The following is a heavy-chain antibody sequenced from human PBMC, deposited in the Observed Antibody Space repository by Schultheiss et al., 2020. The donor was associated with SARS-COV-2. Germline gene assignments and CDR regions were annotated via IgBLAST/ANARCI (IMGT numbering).Heavy chain of an antibody. CDR2: IQSDGSST. Sequence: GGSLRLSCAASGFSFSSYWMNWVRQAPGRGLVWVSRIQSDGSSTTYADSVKGRFTISRDNAKNTLYLQMDSLRDEDTAVYYCARALSRGGPIDPWGQGTLVTVSS. J-gene: IGHJ5*02. CDR3: ARALSRGGPIDP. D-gene: IGHD2/OR15-2a*01. CDR1: GFSFSSYW. V-gene: IGHV3-74*01.